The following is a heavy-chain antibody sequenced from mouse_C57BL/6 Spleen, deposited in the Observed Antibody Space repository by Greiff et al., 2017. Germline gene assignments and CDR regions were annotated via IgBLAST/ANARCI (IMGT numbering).Heavy chain of an antibody. D-gene: IGHD1-1*01. V-gene: IGHV3-6*01. CDR2: ISYDGSN. CDR1: GYSITSGYY. Sequence: DVQLQESGPGLVKPSQSLSLTCSVTGYSITSGYYWNWIRQFPGNKLEWMGYISYDGSNNYNPSLKNRISITRDTSKNQFFLKLNSVTTEDTATYYCARDGVWYYGSSPFDYWGQGTTLTVSS. CDR3: ARDGVWYYGSSPFDY. J-gene: IGHJ2*01.